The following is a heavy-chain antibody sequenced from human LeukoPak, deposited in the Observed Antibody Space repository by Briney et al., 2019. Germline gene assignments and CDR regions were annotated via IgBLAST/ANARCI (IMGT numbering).Heavy chain of an antibody. V-gene: IGHV4-4*02. CDR3: ARIGALAHDAFDI. D-gene: IGHD3-10*01. Sequence: SGTLSLTCAVSGGSISSSNWWSWVRQPPGKGLEWIGEIYHSGSTNYNPSLKSRVTISVDKSENQFSLKLSSVTAADTAVYYCARIGALAHDAFDIWGQGTMVTVSS. J-gene: IGHJ3*02. CDR1: GGSISSSNW. CDR2: IYHSGST.